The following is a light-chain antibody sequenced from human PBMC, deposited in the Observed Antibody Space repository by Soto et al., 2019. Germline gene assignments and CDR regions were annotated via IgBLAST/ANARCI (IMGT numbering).Light chain of an antibody. CDR3: CSYAGSSTFVV. CDR1: SSDVGSYNL. V-gene: IGLV2-23*03. Sequence: QSALTQPASVSGSPGQSITISCTGTSSDVGSYNLVSWYQQHPGKAPKLMIYEGSNRPSGVSNRFSGSKSGNTASLTISGLQDEDEADYYCCSYAGSSTFVVFGGGTKLTVL. J-gene: IGLJ2*01. CDR2: EGS.